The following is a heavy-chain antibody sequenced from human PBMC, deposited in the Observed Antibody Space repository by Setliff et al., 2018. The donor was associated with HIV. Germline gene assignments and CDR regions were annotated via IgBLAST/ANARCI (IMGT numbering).Heavy chain of an antibody. CDR2: IYYTGFA. D-gene: IGHD1-1*01. Sequence: PSETLSLTCSVSGDSISSGSYFWGWIRQTPGKGLEWIGNIYYTGFAYYNPSLKSRVTISLDTSKTHFFLNLTSVTDADTAVYFCTREGRGDPAMATTRIDHWGQGTLVTVSS. J-gene: IGHJ4*02. CDR1: GDSISSGSYF. V-gene: IGHV4-39*02. CDR3: TREGRGDPAMATTRIDH.